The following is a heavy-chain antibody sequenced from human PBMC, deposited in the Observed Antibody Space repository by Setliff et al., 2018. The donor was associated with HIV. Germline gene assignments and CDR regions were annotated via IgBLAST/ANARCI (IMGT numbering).Heavy chain of an antibody. CDR3: ARRYSSSWFYYYYGMDV. CDR1: GASISSYY. J-gene: IGHJ6*02. Sequence: SETLSLTCTVSGASISSYYWSWIRQPPGKGLEWIGYIYDSGSTNYNPSLKSRVTISVDTSKNQFSLKLSSVTAADTAVYYCARRYSSSWFYYYYGMDVWGQGTTVTVS. V-gene: IGHV4-59*08. D-gene: IGHD6-13*01. CDR2: IYDSGST.